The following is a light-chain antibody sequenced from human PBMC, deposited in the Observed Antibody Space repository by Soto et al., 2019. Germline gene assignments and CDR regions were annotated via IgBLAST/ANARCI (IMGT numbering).Light chain of an antibody. Sequence: DIQMTQSPSSLSASVGDRITIACRASQAISNYLAWYQQKPGKVPKLLIYAASTLQSGVPSRFSGSGSGTDFTLTISSLQPEDFATYYCQHLNSYPLTFGGGTKVDI. CDR3: QHLNSYPLT. J-gene: IGKJ4*01. V-gene: IGKV1-9*01. CDR2: AAS. CDR1: QAISNY.